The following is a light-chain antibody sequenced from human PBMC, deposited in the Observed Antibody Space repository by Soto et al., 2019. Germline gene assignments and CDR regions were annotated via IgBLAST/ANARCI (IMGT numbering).Light chain of an antibody. Sequence: QLVLTQPPSVSGAPGQRVTISCTGSSSNIGAGYDVHWYQQLPGTAPKLLIYGNNNRPSGVPDRFSGSRSGTSASLAITGLQAEDEADYYCQSYDSSLSDTYVFGTGTKLTVL. CDR1: SSNIGAGYD. V-gene: IGLV1-40*01. CDR3: QSYDSSLSDTYV. CDR2: GNN. J-gene: IGLJ1*01.